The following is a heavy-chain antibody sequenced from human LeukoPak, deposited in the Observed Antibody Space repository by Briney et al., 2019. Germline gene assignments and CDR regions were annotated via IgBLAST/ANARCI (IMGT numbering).Heavy chain of an antibody. CDR2: MDPTGSQK. CDR1: QFTFNGSW. Sequence: SGGSLRLSCADSQFTFNGSWMNWVRQAPGKGLEWVANMDPTGSQKYYADSVKGRFTISRDNTENSLYLQMNSLRAEDTAVYYCARVYQLLWSFNYYYYMDVWGKGTTVTVSS. D-gene: IGHD2-2*01. CDR3: ARVYQLLWSFNYYYYMDV. V-gene: IGHV3-7*01. J-gene: IGHJ6*03.